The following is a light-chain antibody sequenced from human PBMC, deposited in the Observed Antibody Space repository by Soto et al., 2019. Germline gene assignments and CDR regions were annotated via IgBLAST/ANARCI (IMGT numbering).Light chain of an antibody. CDR3: QQSYSTPPT. CDR1: QSISSY. J-gene: IGKJ1*01. CDR2: AAS. Sequence: DIQMTQTKSSLSASVGDRVTITCRASQSISSYLNWYQQKPGKAPKLLIYAASSLQSGVPSRFSGSGSGTDFTLTISCLQPEDFATYYCQQSYSTPPTFGQGSKVDIK. V-gene: IGKV1-39*01.